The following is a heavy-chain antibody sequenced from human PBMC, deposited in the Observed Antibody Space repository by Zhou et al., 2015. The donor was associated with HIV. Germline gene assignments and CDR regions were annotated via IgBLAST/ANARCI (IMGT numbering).Heavy chain of an antibody. V-gene: IGHV1-69*12. CDR2: IIPIFGTA. Sequence: QVQLVQSGAEVKKPGSSVKVSCKASGGTFSSYAISWVRQAPGQGLEWMGGIIPIFGTANYAQKFQGRVTITADESTSTAYMELSSLRSEDTAVYYCARGGGYYDSSGPSPRTGIYFDYWGQGTLVTVSS. CDR1: GGTFSSYA. CDR3: ARGGGYYDSSGPSPRTGIYFDY. J-gene: IGHJ4*02. D-gene: IGHD3-22*01.